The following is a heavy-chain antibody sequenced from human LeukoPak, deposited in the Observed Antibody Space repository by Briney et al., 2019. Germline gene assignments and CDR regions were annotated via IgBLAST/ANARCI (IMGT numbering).Heavy chain of an antibody. CDR1: GGSISSSSYY. J-gene: IGHJ4*02. D-gene: IGHD3-16*02. CDR2: IYYSGST. CDR3: ATVYYDYVWGSYRFDY. Sequence: SETLSLTCTVSGGSISSSSYYWGWIRQPPGKGLEWIGSIYYSGSTYYNPSLKSRVTISIDTSKNQFSLKLSSVTAADTAVYYCATVYYDYVWGSYRFDYWGQGTLVTVSS. V-gene: IGHV4-39*01.